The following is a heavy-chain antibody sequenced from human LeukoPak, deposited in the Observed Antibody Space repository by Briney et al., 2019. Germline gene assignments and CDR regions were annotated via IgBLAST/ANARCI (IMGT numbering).Heavy chain of an antibody. CDR2: INHSGST. J-gene: IGHJ4*02. D-gene: IGHD2-21*02. V-gene: IGHV4-34*01. CDR3: ARGSVTAIFGY. Sequence: SETLSLTCAVYGGSFSGYYWSWFRQPPGKGLEWIGEINHSGSTNYNPSLKSRVTISVDTSKNQFSLKLSSVTAADAAVYYCARGSVTAIFGYWGQGTLVTVSS. CDR1: GGSFSGYY.